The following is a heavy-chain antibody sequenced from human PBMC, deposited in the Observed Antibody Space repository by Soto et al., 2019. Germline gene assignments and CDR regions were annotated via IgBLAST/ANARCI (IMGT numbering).Heavy chain of an antibody. CDR2: IYYSGST. J-gene: IGHJ6*02. Sequence: SETLSLTCTVSGGSISSGGYYWSWIRQHPGKGLEWIGYIYYSGSTYYNPSLKSRVTISVDTSKNQFSLKLSSVTAADTAVYYCARDSRNYYDSSGYYYYKGSYYYYGMDVWGQGTTVTVSS. CDR3: ARDSRNYYDSSGYYYYKGSYYYYGMDV. V-gene: IGHV4-31*03. CDR1: GGSISSGGYY. D-gene: IGHD3-22*01.